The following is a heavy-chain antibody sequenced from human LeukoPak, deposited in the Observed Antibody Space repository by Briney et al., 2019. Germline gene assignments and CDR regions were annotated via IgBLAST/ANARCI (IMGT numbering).Heavy chain of an antibody. CDR1: GGSISSYY. D-gene: IGHD4-17*01. CDR3: ARRDYGDFPDDY. V-gene: IGHV4-59*01. J-gene: IGHJ4*02. Sequence: PSETLSLTCTVSGGSISSYYWSRIRQPPGKGLEWIGYIYYSGSTNYNPSLKSRVTISVDTSKNQFSLKLSSVTAADTAVYYCARRDYGDFPDDYWGQGTLVTISS. CDR2: IYYSGST.